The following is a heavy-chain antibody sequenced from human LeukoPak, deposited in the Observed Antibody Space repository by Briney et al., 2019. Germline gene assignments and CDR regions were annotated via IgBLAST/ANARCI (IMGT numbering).Heavy chain of an antibody. V-gene: IGHV1-3*01. CDR1: GYTFTSYA. J-gene: IGHJ6*02. CDR3: ASGEVGVVYRAGGRYYYHYHAMDV. CDR2: INAGNGNT. D-gene: IGHD2-8*02. Sequence: GASVKVSCTASGYTFTSYAMHWVRQAPGQRLEWMGWINAGNGNTKYSQKFQGRVSLTTDTSTGTAYMELRTLTSDDTAVYYCASGEVGVVYRAGGRYYYHYHAMDVWGQGTTVTVSS.